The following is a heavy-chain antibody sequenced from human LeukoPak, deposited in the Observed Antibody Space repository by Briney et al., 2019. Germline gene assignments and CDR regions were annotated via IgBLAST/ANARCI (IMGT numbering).Heavy chain of an antibody. CDR2: INHSGST. D-gene: IGHD4-17*01. Sequence: SETLSLTCAVYGGSLSGYYWSWIRQPPGKGLEWIGEINHSGSTNYNPSLKSRVTISVDTSKNQFSLKLSSVTAADTAVYYCATRLRRQYFDYWGQGTLVTVSS. CDR3: ATRLRRQYFDY. J-gene: IGHJ4*02. V-gene: IGHV4-34*01. CDR1: GGSLSGYY.